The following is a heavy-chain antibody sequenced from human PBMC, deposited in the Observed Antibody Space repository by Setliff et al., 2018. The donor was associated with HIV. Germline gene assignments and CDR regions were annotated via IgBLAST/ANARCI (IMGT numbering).Heavy chain of an antibody. V-gene: IGHV5-51*01. J-gene: IGHJ3*02. Sequence: PGESLKISCKAVDYTFTTYWISWVRQMPGEGLEWMGIIYPEDSNIKYNPSFQNQVTISADKSISTAYLQVHNLKASDTATYYCARRDGRSMNAFEIWGPGTMVTVSS. CDR3: ARRDGRSMNAFEI. CDR2: IYPEDSNI. D-gene: IGHD6-13*01. CDR1: DYTFTTYW.